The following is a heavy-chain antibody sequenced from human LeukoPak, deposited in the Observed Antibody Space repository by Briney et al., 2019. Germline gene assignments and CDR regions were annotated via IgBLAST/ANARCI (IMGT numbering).Heavy chain of an antibody. D-gene: IGHD6-6*01. CDR1: GYTFTGYY. CDR3: ARGRLIAARLGWFDP. Sequence: ASVKVSCKASGYTFTGYYMHWVRQAPGQGLEWMGWMNPNSGNTGYAQKFQGRVTITRNTSISTAYMELSSLRSEDTAVYYCARGRLIAARLGWFDPWGQGTLVTVSS. J-gene: IGHJ5*02. CDR2: MNPNSGNT. V-gene: IGHV1-8*03.